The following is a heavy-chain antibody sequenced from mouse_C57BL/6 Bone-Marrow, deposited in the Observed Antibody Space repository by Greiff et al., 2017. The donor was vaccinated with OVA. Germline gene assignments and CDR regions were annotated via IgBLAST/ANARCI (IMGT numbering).Heavy chain of an antibody. CDR1: GFTFSSYA. D-gene: IGHD1-1*01. CDR2: ISDGGGCT. V-gene: IGHV5-4*01. Sequence: EVQGVESGGGLVKPGGSLKLSCAASGFTFSSYAMSWVRQTPEQRLEWVATISDGGGCTYYPDNVKGRSTMSRDNAKNNLYLQMSHLTSEDTAMYDCARASNGSSFDDWGQGTTVTVSS. CDR3: ARASNGSSFDD. J-gene: IGHJ2*01.